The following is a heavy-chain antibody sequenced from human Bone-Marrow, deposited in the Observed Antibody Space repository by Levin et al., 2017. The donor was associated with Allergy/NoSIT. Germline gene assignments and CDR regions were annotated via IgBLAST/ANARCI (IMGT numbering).Heavy chain of an antibody. CDR2: ISSDGSKK. J-gene: IGHJ6*02. CDR3: SNPTPLYYGTGGSGYGVDV. CDR1: GFTFRLYG. Sequence: GESLKISCVASGFTFRLYGMHWVRQAPGRGLEWVAFISSDGSKKYFADSVKGRFTISRDNSKNTLDLQVDGLRAEDTAVYYCSNPTPLYYGTGGSGYGVDVWGQGTTVTVSS. D-gene: IGHD3-10*01. V-gene: IGHV3-30*18.